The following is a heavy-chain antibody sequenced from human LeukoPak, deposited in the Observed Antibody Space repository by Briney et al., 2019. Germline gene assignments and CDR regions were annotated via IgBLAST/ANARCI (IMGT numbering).Heavy chain of an antibody. J-gene: IGHJ4*02. D-gene: IGHD3-22*01. Sequence: GASVKVSCKASGYALTSYGISWVRQAPGQGLEWMGWISAYNGNTNYAQKLQGRVTMTTDTSTSTAYMELRSLRSDDTAVYYCATATDSSGSDYWGQGTLVTVSS. CDR2: ISAYNGNT. V-gene: IGHV1-18*01. CDR1: GYALTSYG. CDR3: ATATDSSGSDY.